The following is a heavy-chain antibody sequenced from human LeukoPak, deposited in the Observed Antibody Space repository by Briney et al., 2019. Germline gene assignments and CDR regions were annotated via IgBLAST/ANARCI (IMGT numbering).Heavy chain of an antibody. V-gene: IGHV3-7*01. J-gene: IGHJ4*02. CDR2: MNQDESQK. CDR3: ASFEYKYSF. CDR1: GVTFSDFW. D-gene: IGHD2/OR15-2a*01. Sequence: GGSLRLSCEASGVTFSDFWMTWARQAPGKGLEWVATMNQDESQKYYVDSVKGRFTISRDNAKNALFLQMNSLRGEDTAIYYCASFEYKYSFGGQGTLVTVSS.